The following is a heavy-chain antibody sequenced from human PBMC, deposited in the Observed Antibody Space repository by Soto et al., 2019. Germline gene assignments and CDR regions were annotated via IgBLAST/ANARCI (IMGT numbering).Heavy chain of an antibody. J-gene: IGHJ3*02. Sequence: GASVKVSCKASGYTFTSYGISWVRQAPGQGLEWMGWISAYNGNTNYAQKLQGRVTMTTDTSTSTAYMELRSLRSDDTAVYYCAREDCSGGSCYSGLLFDIWGQGTTVTVSS. CDR2: ISAYNGNT. D-gene: IGHD2-15*01. V-gene: IGHV1-18*01. CDR3: AREDCSGGSCYSGLLFDI. CDR1: GYTFTSYG.